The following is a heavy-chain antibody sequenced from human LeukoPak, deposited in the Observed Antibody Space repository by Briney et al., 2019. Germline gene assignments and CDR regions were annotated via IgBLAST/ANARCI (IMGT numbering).Heavy chain of an antibody. J-gene: IGHJ5*02. CDR3: AREERGYSYGYGGFDP. Sequence: ASVKVSCKASGYTFTSYGISWVRQAPGQGLEWMGWISAYNGNTNYAQKLQGRVTMTTDTSTSTAYMELRSLGSDDTAVYYCAREERGYSYGYGGFDPWGQGTLVTVSS. CDR1: GYTFTSYG. D-gene: IGHD5-18*01. CDR2: ISAYNGNT. V-gene: IGHV1-18*01.